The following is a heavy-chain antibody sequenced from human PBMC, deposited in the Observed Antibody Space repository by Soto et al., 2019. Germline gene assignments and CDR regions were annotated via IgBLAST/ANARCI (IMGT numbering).Heavy chain of an antibody. CDR3: ARVMVRGVNYYYYGMDV. V-gene: IGHV1-46*01. Sequence: QVQLVQSGAEVKKPGASVKVSCKASGYTFTSYYMHWVRQAPGQGLEWMGLINPSGGSTSYAQKFQGRVTMTRDTSTSTVYMELSSLRSEDTAVYYCARVMVRGVNYYYYGMDVWGQGTTVTVSS. CDR1: GYTFTSYY. D-gene: IGHD3-10*01. J-gene: IGHJ6*02. CDR2: INPSGGST.